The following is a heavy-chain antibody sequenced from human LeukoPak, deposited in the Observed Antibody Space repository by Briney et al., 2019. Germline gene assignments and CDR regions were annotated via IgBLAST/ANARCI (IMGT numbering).Heavy chain of an antibody. CDR1: GYTFTSYG. D-gene: IGHD3-22*01. CDR2: ISAYNGNT. J-gene: IGHJ6*02. CDR3: ARDTPEYYYDSSGYYYYYYGMDV. V-gene: IGHV1-18*01. Sequence: ASVKVSCKASGYTFTSYGISWVRQAPGQGLEWMGGISAYNGNTNYAQKLQGRVTMTTDTSTSTAYMELRSLRSDDTAVYYCARDTPEYYYDSSGYYYYYYGMDVWGQGTTVTVSS.